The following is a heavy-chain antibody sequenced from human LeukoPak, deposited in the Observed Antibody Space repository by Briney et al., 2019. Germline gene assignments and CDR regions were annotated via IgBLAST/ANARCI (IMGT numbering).Heavy chain of an antibody. J-gene: IGHJ6*02. CDR3: ASGYCGGDCLPYGMDV. V-gene: IGHV1-18*01. Sequence: ASVKVSCKASGYTFTNYGISWVRQAPGQGLQWMGWISAYNGNTNYAQKLQGRLTMTTDTSTSTAYMELRSLRSDDTAVYYCASGYCGGDCLPYGMDVWGQGTTVTVSS. CDR2: ISAYNGNT. D-gene: IGHD2-21*02. CDR1: GYTFTNYG.